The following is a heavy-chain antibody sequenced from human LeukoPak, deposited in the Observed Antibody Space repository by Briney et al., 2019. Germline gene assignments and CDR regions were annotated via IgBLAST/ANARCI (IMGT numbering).Heavy chain of an antibody. V-gene: IGHV1-69*04. CDR2: IIPILGIA. CDR3: ARDKDSSGYYCDY. Sequence: SVKVSCKASGGTFSSCAISWVRQAPGQGLEWMGRIIPILGIANYAQKFQGRVTITADKSTSTAYMELSSLRSEDTAVYYCARDKDSSGYYCDYWGQGTLVTVSS. D-gene: IGHD3-22*01. CDR1: GGTFSSCA. J-gene: IGHJ4*02.